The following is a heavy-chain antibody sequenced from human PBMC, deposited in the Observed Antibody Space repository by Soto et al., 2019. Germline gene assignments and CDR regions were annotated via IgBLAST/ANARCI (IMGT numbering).Heavy chain of an antibody. V-gene: IGHV3-33*01. J-gene: IGHJ6*02. D-gene: IGHD2-2*01. CDR1: GFTFRSYG. CDR2: IWYDGSHK. Sequence: GGSLRLSCAASGFTFRSYGMHWVRQAPGKGLEWVAVIWYDGSHKYYADSVKGRFTISRDNSKNTLYLQMDSLRAEDTAVFYCARERVPAAVYYYGMDVWGQGTTVTVSS. CDR3: ARERVPAAVYYYGMDV.